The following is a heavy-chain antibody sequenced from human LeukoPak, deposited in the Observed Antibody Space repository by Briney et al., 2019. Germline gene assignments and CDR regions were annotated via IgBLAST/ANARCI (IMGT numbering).Heavy chain of an antibody. V-gene: IGHV4-39*07. CDR1: GGSISSSSYY. D-gene: IGHD3-22*01. J-gene: IGHJ5*02. CDR2: IYYSGST. Sequence: PSETLSLTCTVSGGSISSSSYYWGWIRQPPGKGLEWIGSIYYSGSTYYNPSLKSRVTISVDTSKNQFSLKLNSVTAADTAVYYCARAYRSGYPPAANWFDPWGQGTLVTVSS. CDR3: ARAYRSGYPPAANWFDP.